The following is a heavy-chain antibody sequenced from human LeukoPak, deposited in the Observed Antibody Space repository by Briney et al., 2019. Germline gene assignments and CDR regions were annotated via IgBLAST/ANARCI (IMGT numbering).Heavy chain of an antibody. CDR2: ISSSSSYI. J-gene: IGHJ5*02. Sequence: GRSLRLSCAASGFTFDDYAMNWVRQAPGKGLEWVSSISSSSSYIYYADSVKGRFTISRDNAKNSLYLQMNSLRAEDTAVYYCARDLSGSSSSGFDPWGQGTLVTVSS. CDR3: ARDLSGSSSSGFDP. CDR1: GFTFDDYA. D-gene: IGHD6-6*01. V-gene: IGHV3-21*01.